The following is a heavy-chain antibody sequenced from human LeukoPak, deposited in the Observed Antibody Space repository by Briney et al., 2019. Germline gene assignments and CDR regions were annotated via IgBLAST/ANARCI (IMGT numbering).Heavy chain of an antibody. J-gene: IGHJ6*02. CDR2: THHSGRI. Sequence: SETLSLTCTVSGDSLSSSYWAWIRQSPGKGLEWIGYTHHSGRINYSPSLSSRVTISLDMSKNQVSLRLTSVTAADTATYHCAREDCSSTSCYDRGPLYGMDVWGQGTTVTVSS. V-gene: IGHV4-59*01. CDR1: GDSLSSSY. D-gene: IGHD2-2*01. CDR3: AREDCSSTSCYDRGPLYGMDV.